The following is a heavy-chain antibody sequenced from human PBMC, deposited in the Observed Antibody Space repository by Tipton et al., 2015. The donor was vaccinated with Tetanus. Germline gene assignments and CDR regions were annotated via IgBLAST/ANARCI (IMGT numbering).Heavy chain of an antibody. CDR2: ILSSGSS. J-gene: IGHJ5*02. D-gene: IGHD3-3*01. Sequence: TLSLTCTVSGGSITSSFYWGWIRQPPGKGLEWIGSILSSGSSYYNRPLGSRVTISVGTSKNQFSLKLSSVTATDTAVYYCAAQIIPTDRGGWFDPWGQGTLVTVSS. CDR3: AAQIIPTDRGGWFDP. CDR1: GGSITSSFY. V-gene: IGHV4-39*01.